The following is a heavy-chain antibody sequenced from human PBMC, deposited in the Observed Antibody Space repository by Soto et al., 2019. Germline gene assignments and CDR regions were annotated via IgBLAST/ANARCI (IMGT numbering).Heavy chain of an antibody. J-gene: IGHJ4*02. D-gene: IGHD2-21*02. CDR3: ARARIVVVTAASGKTLDY. CDR1: GYTFTSYY. CDR2: INPSGGST. V-gene: IGHV1-46*01. Sequence: ASVKVSCKASGYTFTSYYMHWVRQAPGQGLEGMGIINPSGGSTSYAQKFQGRVTMTRDTSTSTVYMELSRLRSEDTAVYYCARARIVVVTAASGKTLDYWGQGTIVTVYS.